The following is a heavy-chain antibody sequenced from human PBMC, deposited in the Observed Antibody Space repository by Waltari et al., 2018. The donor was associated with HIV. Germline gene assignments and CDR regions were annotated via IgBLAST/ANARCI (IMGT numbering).Heavy chain of an antibody. CDR3: ARGYYYDSSGYHWYFDL. Sequence: GGGVVQPGGSLRLSCAASGFPFRSYGMHWVRQALGKGPEWVAFIRYDGSDKYYGASVKDRFTISRDNSKNTLYLQMNSLRAGDTAVYYCARGYYYDSSGYHWYFDLWGRGTLVTVSS. V-gene: IGHV3-30*02. CDR2: IRYDGSDK. J-gene: IGHJ2*01. CDR1: GFPFRSYG. D-gene: IGHD3-22*01.